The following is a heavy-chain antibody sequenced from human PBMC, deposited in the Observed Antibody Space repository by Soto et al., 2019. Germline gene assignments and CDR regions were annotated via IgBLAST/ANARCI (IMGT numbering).Heavy chain of an antibody. Sequence: QGQLVESGGGGVQPGGSLRPSFAAPGFTFSNYAMHWVRQAPGKGLGGGGLMSYNGRNENYADSVKGRFTISRDNSKNTLYLQMNSLRAEDTAVYYCAKDGSHNFDYWGQGTLVTVSS. V-gene: IGHV3-30*18. CDR3: AKDGSHNFDY. D-gene: IGHD1-26*01. CDR1: GFTFSNYA. CDR2: MSYNGRNE. J-gene: IGHJ4*02.